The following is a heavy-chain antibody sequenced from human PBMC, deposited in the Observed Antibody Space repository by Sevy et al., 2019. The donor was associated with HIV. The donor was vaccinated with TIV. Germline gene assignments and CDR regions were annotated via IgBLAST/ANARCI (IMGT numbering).Heavy chain of an antibody. J-gene: IGHJ4*02. CDR1: GDSISSYY. CDR2: IYTSGRT. V-gene: IGHV4-4*07. D-gene: IGHD1-1*01. CDR3: TRGEVQLWPSGFDY. Sequence: SETLSLTCTVSGDSISSYYWSWIRQPAGKGLEWIGRIYTSGRTNYNPSLKSRVTMSVDTSKNQFSLKVRSVTAADTAVYFCTRGEVQLWPSGFDYWGQGTLVTVSS.